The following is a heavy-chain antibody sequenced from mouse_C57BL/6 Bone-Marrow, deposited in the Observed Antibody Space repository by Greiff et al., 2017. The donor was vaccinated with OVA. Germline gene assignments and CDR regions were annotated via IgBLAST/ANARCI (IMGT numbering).Heavy chain of an antibody. CDR1: GFTFSDYY. CDR2: ISNGGGST. J-gene: IGHJ2*01. Sequence: EVMLVESGGGLVQPGGSLKLSCAASGFTFSDYYMYWVRQTPEKRLEWVAYISNGGGSTYYPDTVKGRFTISRDNAKNTLYLQMSRLKSEDTAMYYCARQDYYGSSSIDYWGQGTTLTVSS. D-gene: IGHD1-1*01. V-gene: IGHV5-12*01. CDR3: ARQDYYGSSSIDY.